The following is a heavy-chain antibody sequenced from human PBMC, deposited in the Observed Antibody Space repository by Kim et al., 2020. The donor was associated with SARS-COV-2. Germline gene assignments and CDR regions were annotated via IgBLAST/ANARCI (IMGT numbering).Heavy chain of an antibody. J-gene: IGHJ4*02. CDR3: AKDHPSPGWPTFGD. Sequence: GGSLRLSCAASGFAVYRFAMNWVRQAPGKGLEWISAITNNNGKTYYQDSVKGRFTISRDESKNIVYLHMNSLRVDDTAVYYCAKDHPSPGWPTFGDWGPG. CDR1: GFAVYRFA. V-gene: IGHV3-23*01. CDR2: ITNNNGKT. D-gene: IGHD6-19*01.